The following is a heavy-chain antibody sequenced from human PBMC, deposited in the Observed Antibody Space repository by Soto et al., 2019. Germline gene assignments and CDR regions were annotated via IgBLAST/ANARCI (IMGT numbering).Heavy chain of an antibody. CDR3: ARVVRAIVVVLAAIFDL. CDR2: IYHSGST. J-gene: IGHJ2*01. CDR1: GGSISSSNW. D-gene: IGHD2-2*01. V-gene: IGHV4-4*02. Sequence: QVQLQESGPGLVKPSGTLSLTCAVSGGSISSSNWWSWVRQPPGKGLEWIGEIYHSGSTNYTPSLKSRVTISVDKSKNQFSLKLSSVTAADTAVYYCARVVRAIVVVLAAIFDLWGRGTLVTVSS.